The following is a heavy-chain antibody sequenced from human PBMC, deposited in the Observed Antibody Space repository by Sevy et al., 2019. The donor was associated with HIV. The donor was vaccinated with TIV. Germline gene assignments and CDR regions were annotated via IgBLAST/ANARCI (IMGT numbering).Heavy chain of an antibody. CDR2: ISYSGTNK. CDR3: ARVAVEYCTDDCYHRFDY. V-gene: IGHV3-30-3*01. Sequence: GGSLRLSCAASGFTFTLYAIHWVRQAPGKGLEWVALISYSGTNKYYADSVKGRFTISRDDSKNPACLQMNNLRTDDTAVYYCARVAVEYCTDDCYHRFDYWGQGTQVTVSS. D-gene: IGHD2-21*02. CDR1: GFTFTLYA. J-gene: IGHJ4*02.